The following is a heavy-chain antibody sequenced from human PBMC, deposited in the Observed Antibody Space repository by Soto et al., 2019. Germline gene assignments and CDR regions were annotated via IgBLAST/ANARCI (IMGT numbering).Heavy chain of an antibody. CDR1: GYTFNTYG. V-gene: IGHV1-18*01. CDR3: ARDRDRVADI. Sequence: GASVKVSCKASGYTFNTYGITWVRQAPGQGLEWMAWINAYNGNRIYAQNFQGRVTVTTDTSTSAAYMELMSLTSDDTAVYFYARDRDRVADIWGLGTMVTVSS. J-gene: IGHJ3*02. D-gene: IGHD2-15*01. CDR2: INAYNGNR.